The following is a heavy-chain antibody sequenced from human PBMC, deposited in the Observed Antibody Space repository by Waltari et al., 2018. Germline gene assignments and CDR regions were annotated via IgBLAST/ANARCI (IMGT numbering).Heavy chain of an antibody. D-gene: IGHD1-7*01. J-gene: IGHJ4*02. CDR3: AKDRNYKWAFDY. V-gene: IGHV3-30*18. Sequence: QVQLVESGGGVVQPGRSLMLACAVSGLALSSSGMHWVRQVPGKGLEWVAVILNDGIKYHADSVKGRFTISRDSSKNTLYLQMNSLRAEDTALYYCAKDRNYKWAFDYWGQGVLVTVSS. CDR1: GLALSSSG. CDR2: ILNDGIK.